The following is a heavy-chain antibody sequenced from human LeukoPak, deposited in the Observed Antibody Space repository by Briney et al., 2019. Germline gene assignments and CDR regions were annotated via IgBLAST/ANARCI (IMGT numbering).Heavy chain of an antibody. V-gene: IGHV1-18*01. D-gene: IGHD3-3*01. CDR3: ARAGPNYDFFESHGYYYYMDV. CDR2: ISAYNGNT. Sequence: GASVKVSCKASGYTFTSYGISWVRQAPGQGLEWMGWISAYNGNTNYAQKLQGRVTMTTDTSTSTAYMELRSLRSDDTAVYYCARAGPNYDFFESHGYYYYMDVWGKGTTVTVSS. CDR1: GYTFTSYG. J-gene: IGHJ6*03.